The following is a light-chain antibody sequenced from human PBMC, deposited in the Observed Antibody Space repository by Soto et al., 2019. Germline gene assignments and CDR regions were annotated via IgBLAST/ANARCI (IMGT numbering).Light chain of an antibody. CDR2: EVR. J-gene: IGLJ2*01. Sequence: QSALTQPASVSGSPGQSITISCTGTSSDIGGYDSVSWYQQHPCKAPKLMIYEVRNRPSGVSNRFSGSKSGNTASLTISGLQAEDEADYYCSSYTSTSSQLVFGGGTKLTVL. CDR1: SSDIGGYDS. CDR3: SSYTSTSSQLV. V-gene: IGLV2-14*01.